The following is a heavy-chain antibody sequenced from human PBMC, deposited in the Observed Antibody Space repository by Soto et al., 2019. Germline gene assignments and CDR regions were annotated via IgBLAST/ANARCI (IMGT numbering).Heavy chain of an antibody. J-gene: IGHJ6*02. Sequence: QVQLVQSGAEVKKPGASVKVSCKASGYTFTGYYMHWVRQAPGQGLKWMGWINPNSGGTNYAQKFQGRVTMTRDTSISTAYMELSRLRSDDTAVYYYASPLQTGTSYYYYGMDVWGQGTTVTVSS. CDR1: GYTFTGYY. V-gene: IGHV1-2*02. CDR2: INPNSGGT. CDR3: ASPLQTGTSYYYYGMDV. D-gene: IGHD1-1*01.